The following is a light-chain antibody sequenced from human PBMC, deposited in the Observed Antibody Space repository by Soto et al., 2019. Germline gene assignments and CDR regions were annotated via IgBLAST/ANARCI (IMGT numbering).Light chain of an antibody. J-gene: IGKJ5*01. V-gene: IGKV3-11*01. CDR1: QSVSSY. CDR3: KQRSNF. Sequence: EIVMTQSPATLSVSPGERSTLSCRASQSVSSYLAWYQQKPGQAPRLLIYDASNRATGIPARFSGSGSGTDFTLTISSIEPEDFAVYYCKQRSNFFGQGTRLEIK. CDR2: DAS.